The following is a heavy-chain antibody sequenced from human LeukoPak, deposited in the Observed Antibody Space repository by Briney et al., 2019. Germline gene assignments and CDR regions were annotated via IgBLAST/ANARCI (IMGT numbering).Heavy chain of an antibody. CDR3: AELGITMIGGV. Sequence: GGSLRLSCAASGFTFSSYAMSWVRQAPRKGLEWVSVISGSDYNTYYADSVKGRFTISRDNAKNSLYLQMNSLRAEDTAVYYCAELGITMIGGVWGKGTTVTISS. CDR1: GFTFSSYA. J-gene: IGHJ6*04. V-gene: IGHV3-23*01. CDR2: ISGSDYNT. D-gene: IGHD3-10*02.